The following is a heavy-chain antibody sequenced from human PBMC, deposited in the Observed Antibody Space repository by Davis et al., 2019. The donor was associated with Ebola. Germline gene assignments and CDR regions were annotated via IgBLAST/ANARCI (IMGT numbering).Heavy chain of an antibody. Sequence: GESLKISCAASGFTFSNYAMSWVRQAPGKGLEWVSSISGSGDSVSYADSVKGRFTISRDNSKNTLYLQMNSLRAEDTAVYYCAKGGDIVVVPAAISLGDYYYYGMDVWGQGTTVTVSS. CDR3: AKGGDIVVVPAAISLGDYYYYGMDV. D-gene: IGHD2-2*01. J-gene: IGHJ6*02. V-gene: IGHV3-23*01. CDR2: ISGSGDSV. CDR1: GFTFSNYA.